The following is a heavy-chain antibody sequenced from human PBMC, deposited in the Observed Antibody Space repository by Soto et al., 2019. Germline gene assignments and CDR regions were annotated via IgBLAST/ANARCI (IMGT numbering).Heavy chain of an antibody. Sequence: QVQLQESGPGLVKPSQTLSLSCSVSGGSISSDRYFWSWVRQHPGKGLEWIAYILNSGSTYFNPSLRGLVSISVDMAKSQLSRNLSSVTAADTALYYCARGHTTFGFYYYGLDVWGQGATVSVSS. CDR3: ARGHTTFGFYYYGLDV. CDR2: ILNSGST. J-gene: IGHJ6*02. D-gene: IGHD3-10*01. V-gene: IGHV4-31*01. CDR1: GGSISSDRYF.